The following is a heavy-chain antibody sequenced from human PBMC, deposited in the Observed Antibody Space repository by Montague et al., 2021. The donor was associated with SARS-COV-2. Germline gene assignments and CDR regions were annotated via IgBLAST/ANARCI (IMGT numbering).Heavy chain of an antibody. CDR1: GGSISSGGYY. CDR2: IYYSGST. D-gene: IGHD6-13*01. V-gene: IGHV4-31*03. J-gene: IGHJ4*02. Sequence: TLSLTCTVSGGSISSGGYYWSRIRQPPGKGLEWIGNIYYSGSTYYNPSLKSRVTISVDTSKNQFSLKLSSVTAADTAVYYCATAEWSSWYCFDFWGQGTLVTVSS. CDR3: ATAEWSSWYCFDF.